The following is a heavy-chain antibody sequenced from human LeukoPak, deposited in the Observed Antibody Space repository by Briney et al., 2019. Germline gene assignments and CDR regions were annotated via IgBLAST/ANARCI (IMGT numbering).Heavy chain of an antibody. J-gene: IGHJ4*02. CDR3: AREYYYGSGSIDY. CDR2: ISSNSSYI. D-gene: IGHD3-10*01. CDR1: GFTFSSYS. V-gene: IGHV3-21*01. Sequence: PGGSLRLSCAASGFTFSSYSMNWVRQAPGKGLEWVSSISSNSSYIYYADSVKGRFTIPRDNAKNSLYLQMNSLRAEDTAVYYCAREYYYGSGSIDYWGQGTLVTVSS.